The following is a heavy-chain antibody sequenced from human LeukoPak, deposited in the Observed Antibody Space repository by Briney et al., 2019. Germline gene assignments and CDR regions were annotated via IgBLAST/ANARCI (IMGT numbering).Heavy chain of an antibody. V-gene: IGHV1-69*13. Sequence: ASVKVSCKASGGTFSSYAISWVRQAPGQGLEWMGGTIPIFGTANYAQKFQGRVTITADESTSTAYMELSSLRSEDTAVYYCATDQIVHYYYGMDVWGQGTTVTVSS. CDR2: TIPIFGTA. CDR1: GGTFSSYA. J-gene: IGHJ6*02. CDR3: ATDQIVHYYYGMDV. D-gene: IGHD2/OR15-2a*01.